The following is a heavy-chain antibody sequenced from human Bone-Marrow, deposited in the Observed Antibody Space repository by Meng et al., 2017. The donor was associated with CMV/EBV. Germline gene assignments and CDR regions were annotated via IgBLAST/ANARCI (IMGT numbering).Heavy chain of an antibody. J-gene: IGHJ3*01. V-gene: IGHV4-38-2*02. Sequence: SETLSLTCTVSAYPINTDYYWVWIRQPPGKGLEWLGSIYYSGGTFYNRSLKSRVVISIDTSKNQFSLNLNSVTSADTATYYCARTITSGWNAAFDVWGQGTVVTVSS. CDR3: ARTITSGWNAAFDV. D-gene: IGHD6-19*01. CDR1: AYPINTDYY. CDR2: IYYSGGT.